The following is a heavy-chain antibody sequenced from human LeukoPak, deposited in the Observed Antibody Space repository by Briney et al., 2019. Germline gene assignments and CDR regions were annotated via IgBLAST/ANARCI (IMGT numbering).Heavy chain of an antibody. CDR2: ISAYNGNT. CDR1: GYTFTSYG. CDR3: ARDILRFLEWFDAFDI. J-gene: IGHJ3*02. D-gene: IGHD3-3*01. V-gene: IGHV1-18*01. Sequence: ASVKVSCKASGYTFTSYGISWVRQAPGQGPEWMGWISAYNGNTNYAQKLQGRVTMTTDTSTSTAYMELRSLRPDDTAVYYCARDILRFLEWFDAFDIWGQGTMVTVPS.